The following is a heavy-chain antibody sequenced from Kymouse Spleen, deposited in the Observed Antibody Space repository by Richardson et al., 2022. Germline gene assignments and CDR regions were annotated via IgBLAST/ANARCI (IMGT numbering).Heavy chain of an antibody. V-gene: IGHV1-46*03. CDR1: GYTFTSYY. J-gene: IGHJ6*02. CDR3: ARERYCSGGSCVYYYYYYGMDV. D-gene: IGHD2-15*01. CDR2: INPSGGST. Sequence: QVQLVQSGAEVKKPGASVKVSCKASGYTFTSYYMHWVRQAPGQGLEWMGIINPSGGSTSYAQKFQGRVTMTRDTSTSTVYMELSSLRSEDTAVYYCARERYCSGGSCVYYYYYYGMDVWGQGTTVTVSS.